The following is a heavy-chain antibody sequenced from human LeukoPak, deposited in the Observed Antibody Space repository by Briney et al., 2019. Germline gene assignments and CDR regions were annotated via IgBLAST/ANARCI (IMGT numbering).Heavy chain of an antibody. Sequence: ASVKVSCKASGYTFTSYGISWVRQAPGQGLEWMGWISAYNGNTNYAQKLQGRVTMTTDTSTSTAYMELRSLRSDDTAVYYCAREPGVWLRYYSYYYYMDVWGKGTTVTVSS. CDR3: AREPGVWLRYYSYYYYMDV. V-gene: IGHV1-18*01. J-gene: IGHJ6*03. CDR2: ISAYNGNT. D-gene: IGHD5-12*01. CDR1: GYTFTSYG.